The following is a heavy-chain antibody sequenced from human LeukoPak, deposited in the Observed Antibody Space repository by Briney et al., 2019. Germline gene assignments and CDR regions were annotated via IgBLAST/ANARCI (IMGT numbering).Heavy chain of an antibody. CDR1: GYTFTGYY. CDR3: ASGSGLRFLEWLLYFDY. D-gene: IGHD3-3*01. CDR2: INPNSGGT. V-gene: IGHV1-2*02. J-gene: IGHJ4*02. Sequence: GASVKVSCKASGYTFTGYYMHWVRQAPGQGLEWMGWINPNSGGTNYAQKFQGRVTMTRDTSISTAYMELSRLRSDDTAVYYCASGSGLRFLEWLLYFDYWGQGTLVTVSS.